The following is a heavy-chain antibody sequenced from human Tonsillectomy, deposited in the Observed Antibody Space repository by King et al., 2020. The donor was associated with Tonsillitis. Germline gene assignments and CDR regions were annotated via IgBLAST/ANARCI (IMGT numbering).Heavy chain of an antibody. J-gene: IGHJ4*02. D-gene: IGHD6-19*01. CDR2: IWYNGINK. Sequence: VQLVESGGGVVQPGRSLRLSCAASGFSFSDYAMHWVRQAQGKGLEWVAVIWYNGINKYYEDTVRGRFTISRDNSQNTLYLQMNSLRVEDTAVYYCARGAGSGSYPSPDFWGQGTLVTVSS. CDR3: ARGAGSGSYPSPDF. CDR1: GFSFSDYA. V-gene: IGHV3-33*08.